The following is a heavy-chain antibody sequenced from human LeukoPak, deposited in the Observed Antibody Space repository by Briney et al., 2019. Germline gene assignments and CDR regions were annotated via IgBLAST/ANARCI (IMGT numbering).Heavy chain of an antibody. CDR2: INHSGST. J-gene: IGHJ4*02. Sequence: SETLSLTCAVYGGSFSGYYWSWIRQPPGKGLEWIGEINHSGSTNYNPSLKSRVTISVDTSKNQFSLKLSSVTAADTAVYYCARLGRGYSYVGGQGTLVTVSS. CDR1: GGSFSGYY. CDR3: ARLGRGYSYV. D-gene: IGHD5-18*01. V-gene: IGHV4-34*01.